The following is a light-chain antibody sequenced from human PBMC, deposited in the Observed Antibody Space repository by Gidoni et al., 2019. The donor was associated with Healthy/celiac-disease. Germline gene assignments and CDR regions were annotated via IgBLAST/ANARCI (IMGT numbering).Light chain of an antibody. V-gene: IGKV1-33*01. Sequence: PITQSPSSLSASVGDRVIITCQASQDINNYLNWYQQKPGKAPELLIYDASTLETGVPSRFSGSGSGTDFSFAISSLQPEDFATYYCQQYENPPLTFGGGTKVEIK. CDR1: QDINNY. CDR3: QQYENPPLT. J-gene: IGKJ4*02. CDR2: DAS.